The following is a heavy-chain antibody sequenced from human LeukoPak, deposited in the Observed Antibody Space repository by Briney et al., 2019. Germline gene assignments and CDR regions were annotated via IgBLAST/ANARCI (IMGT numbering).Heavy chain of an antibody. CDR1: GGSFSGYY. J-gene: IGHJ3*02. V-gene: IGHV4-34*01. CDR3: ARGHGYSDGSSGWPGDAFDI. D-gene: IGHD6-19*01. CDR2: INHSGST. Sequence: PSETLSLTCAVYGGSFSGYYWSWLRQPPGKGLEWSGEINHSGSTNYNPSLKSRVTISVDTSKNQFSVKLSSVTAADTAVYYCARGHGYSDGSSGWPGDAFDIWGQGTMVTVSS.